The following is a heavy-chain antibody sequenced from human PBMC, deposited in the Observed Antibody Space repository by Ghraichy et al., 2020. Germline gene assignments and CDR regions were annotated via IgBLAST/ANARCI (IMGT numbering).Heavy chain of an antibody. D-gene: IGHD2-2*03. CDR3: TTGRPSPLDYYYYYYGMDV. V-gene: IGHV3-15*01. CDR2: IKSKTDGGTT. Sequence: GGSLRLSCAASGFTFSNAWMSWVRQAPGKGLEWVGRIKSKTDGGTTDYAAPVKGRFTISRDDSKNTLYLQMNSLKTEDTAVYYCTTGRPSPLDYYYYYYGMDVWGQGTTVTVSS. CDR1: GFTFSNAW. J-gene: IGHJ6*02.